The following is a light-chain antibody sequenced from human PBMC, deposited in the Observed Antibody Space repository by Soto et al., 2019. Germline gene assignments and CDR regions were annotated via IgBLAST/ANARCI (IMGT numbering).Light chain of an antibody. CDR1: QSVSSN. CDR3: QQRSNWPLT. CDR2: GAS. V-gene: IGKV3-11*01. J-gene: IGKJ4*01. Sequence: EVVMTQSPATLSVSLGDRATFSWRASQSVSSNLAWYQQKPGQAPRLLIYGASTRATGIPARFSGSGSGTDFTLTISSLEPEDFAVYYCQQRSNWPLTFGGGTKVDIK.